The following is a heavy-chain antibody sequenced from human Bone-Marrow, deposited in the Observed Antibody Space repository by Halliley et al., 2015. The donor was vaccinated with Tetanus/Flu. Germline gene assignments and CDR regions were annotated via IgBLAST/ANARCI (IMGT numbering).Heavy chain of an antibody. CDR1: GDSISSSKW. Sequence: TLSLTCTVSGDSISSSKWWNWVRQPPGKGLEWIGEMFHSGSSNYNPSLKSRVTISIDKSKNYLSLRLSSVTAADTAIYYCASHYGFSFDPWGQGTLVIVSS. J-gene: IGHJ5*02. D-gene: IGHD3-3*01. CDR3: ASHYGFSFDP. CDR2: MFHSGSS. V-gene: IGHV4-4*02.